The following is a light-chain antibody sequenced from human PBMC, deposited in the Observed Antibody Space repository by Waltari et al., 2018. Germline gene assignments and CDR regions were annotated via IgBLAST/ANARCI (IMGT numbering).Light chain of an antibody. CDR2: EVI. V-gene: IGLV2-23*02. CDR1: NSDVGNYNL. Sequence: SALTQPASVSGTPGQSITISCTGTNSDVGNYNLVSWYQHHPGEAPKLMICEVIKRPSGVSNRVSGSKSGNTASLTISGLQAEDEADYYGCSYAGSGTYVFGTGTKVTVL. CDR3: CSYAGSGTYV. J-gene: IGLJ1*01.